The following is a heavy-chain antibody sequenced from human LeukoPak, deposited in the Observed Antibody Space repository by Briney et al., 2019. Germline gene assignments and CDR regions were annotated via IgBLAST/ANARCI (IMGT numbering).Heavy chain of an antibody. CDR1: GYTFTSYG. D-gene: IGHD3-22*01. V-gene: IGHV1-18*01. Sequence: ASVKVSCKASGYTFTSYGIRSVRQAPGQGLEWMGWISACNGNTNYAQKLQDRITMTTDTSTSTAYMDLRSLRSDDTAVYYCARDYYDSSGYLRDYWSQRALVTVSS. J-gene: IGHJ4*02. CDR2: ISACNGNT. CDR3: ARDYYDSSGYLRDY.